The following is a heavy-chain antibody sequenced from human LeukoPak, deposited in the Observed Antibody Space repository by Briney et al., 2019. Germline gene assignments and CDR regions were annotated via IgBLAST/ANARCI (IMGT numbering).Heavy chain of an antibody. Sequence: GGSLRLSCAASGFTFNAFGMNWVRQAPGKGLEWVSAISGSGGSTYYADSVKGRFTISRDNSKNTLYLQMNSLRAEDTAVYYCAKAASSSPLGWGQGTLVTVSS. D-gene: IGHD6-13*01. J-gene: IGHJ4*02. CDR2: ISGSGGST. CDR3: AKAASSSPLG. CDR1: GFTFNAFG. V-gene: IGHV3-23*01.